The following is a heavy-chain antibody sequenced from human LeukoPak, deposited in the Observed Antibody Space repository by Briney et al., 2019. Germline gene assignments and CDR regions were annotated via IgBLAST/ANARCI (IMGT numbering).Heavy chain of an antibody. CDR3: AHRHSVVTPAEYSYGQGWFDP. V-gene: IGHV2-5*01. Sequence: SGPTLVNPTQTLTLTCTFSGFSLSTSGVGVGWIRQPPGKALEWLALIYWNDDKRYSPSLKSRLTITKDTSKNQVVLTMTNMDPVDTATYYCAHRHSVVTPAEYSYGQGWFDPWGQGTLVTVSS. D-gene: IGHD5-18*01. J-gene: IGHJ5*02. CDR1: GFSLSTSGVG. CDR2: IYWNDDK.